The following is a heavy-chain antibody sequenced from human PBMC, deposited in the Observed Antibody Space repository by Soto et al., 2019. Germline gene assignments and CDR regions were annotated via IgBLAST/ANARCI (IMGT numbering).Heavy chain of an antibody. D-gene: IGHD5-18*01. CDR1: GFTFSSYA. Sequence: GGSLRLSCAASGFTFSSYAMSWVRQAPGKGLEWVSAISTSGDSAYYADSVKGRFTISRDNFKNTLYLQMNSLRAEDTAVYYCAKDGGYSYGYSPRYYYGMDGWGQGTTVTVSS. CDR3: AKDGGYSYGYSPRYYYGMDG. V-gene: IGHV3-23*01. J-gene: IGHJ6*02. CDR2: ISTSGDSA.